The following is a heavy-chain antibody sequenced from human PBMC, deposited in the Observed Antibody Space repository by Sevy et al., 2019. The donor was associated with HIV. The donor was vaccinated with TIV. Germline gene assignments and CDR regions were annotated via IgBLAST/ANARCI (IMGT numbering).Heavy chain of an antibody. Sequence: APVKVSCKASGYTFNSYGFTWVRQAPGQGLEWMGWISAYNGNTNYAQKLQGRVTMTTDTSTSTAYMELRSLRSDDTAGYYGGGVALGHYYDSSGAVDYWGQGTLVTVSS. CDR2: ISAYNGNT. V-gene: IGHV1-18*04. CDR1: GYTFNSYG. D-gene: IGHD3-22*01. J-gene: IGHJ4*02. CDR3: GGVALGHYYDSSGAVDY.